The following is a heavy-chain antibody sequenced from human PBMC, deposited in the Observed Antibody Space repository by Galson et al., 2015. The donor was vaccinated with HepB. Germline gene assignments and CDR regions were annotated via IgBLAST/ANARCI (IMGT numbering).Heavy chain of an antibody. CDR2: IYPGDSNT. J-gene: IGHJ4*02. V-gene: IGHV5-51*01. D-gene: IGHD3-16*02. CDR3: ARLSGYDYVWGSYRYMGADY. CDR1: GYIFTDYW. Sequence: QSGAEVKKPGESLKISCKASGYIFTDYWIGWVRQMPGKGLEWMGIIYPGDSNTRYSPSFQGQVTISADKSISTAYLQWSSLKASDTAMYYCARLSGYDYVWGSYRYMGADYWGQGTLVTVSS.